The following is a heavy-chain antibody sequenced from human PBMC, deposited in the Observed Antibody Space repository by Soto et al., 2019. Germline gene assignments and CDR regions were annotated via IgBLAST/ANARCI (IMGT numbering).Heavy chain of an antibody. Sequence: SETLSLTCAVSGGSISSGGYFWSWIRQPPGKGLEWIGYIYHSGSTYYNPSLKSRVTISVNRSKNQFSLKLSSVTAADTAGYYWARGGTGTGGRFRFDPWGQGTLVTVSS. D-gene: IGHD1-1*01. CDR3: ARGGTGTGGRFRFDP. CDR2: IYHSGST. CDR1: GGSISSGGYF. J-gene: IGHJ5*02. V-gene: IGHV4-30-2*01.